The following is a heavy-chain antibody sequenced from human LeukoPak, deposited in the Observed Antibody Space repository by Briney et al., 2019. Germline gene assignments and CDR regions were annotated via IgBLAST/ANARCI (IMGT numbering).Heavy chain of an antibody. CDR1: GGSFSGYS. D-gene: IGHD3-10*01. J-gene: IGHJ5*02. CDR3: ARGRSNYGP. Sequence: SETLSLTCGFYGGSFSGYSWSWIRQSPGKGLEWIGVVNHGGSTNYNPSLKSRVTISIDTSMNQFSLNLTSVNAADTAVYFCARGRSNYGPWGPGTLVTVSS. V-gene: IGHV4-34*01. CDR2: VNHGGST.